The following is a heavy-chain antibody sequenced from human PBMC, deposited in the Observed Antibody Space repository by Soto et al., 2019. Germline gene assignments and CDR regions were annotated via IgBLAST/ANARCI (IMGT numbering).Heavy chain of an antibody. V-gene: IGHV3-23*01. CDR3: VKLRLELLFLDS. Sequence: EVQLSESGGGLVQPGGSLRLSCAASGFTFNRYGMSWVRQAPGKGLEWVSAISGSGDSTYYADSVKGRFTISRDSSNNTLYLQMNNLRADDTDLYFCVKLRLELLFLDSWSLGALLIVSS. D-gene: IGHD1-7*01. J-gene: IGHJ4*02. CDR2: ISGSGDST. CDR1: GFTFNRYG.